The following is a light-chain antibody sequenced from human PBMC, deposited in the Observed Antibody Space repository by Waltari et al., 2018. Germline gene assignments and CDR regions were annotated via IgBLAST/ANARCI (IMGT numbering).Light chain of an antibody. CDR1: QSVSSN. V-gene: IGKV3-15*01. J-gene: IGKJ4*01. CDR3: QQYYNWPLT. CDR2: GAT. Sequence: EIVMTQSPATLSVSPGERATLSCRASQSVSSNLAWYQQKPGQAPRLLSYGATSRATGFAARFSGSGSGTDFTLTISSLQSEDFAVYYCQQYYNWPLTFGGGTTVEIK.